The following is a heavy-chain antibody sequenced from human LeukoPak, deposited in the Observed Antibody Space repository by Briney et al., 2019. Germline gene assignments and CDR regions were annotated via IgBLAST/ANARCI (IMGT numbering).Heavy chain of an antibody. CDR3: ARAIRGVMIVYYYYGLDV. Sequence: SETLSLTCAVYGGSFSGYYWSWIRQPPGKGLEWIGEINHGGSTNYNPSLKSRVTISVDTSKKQFSLKLSSVTDADTAVYYCARAIRGVMIVYYYYGLDVWGQGTTVTVSS. CDR2: INHGGST. CDR1: GGSFSGYY. D-gene: IGHD3-10*01. J-gene: IGHJ6*02. V-gene: IGHV4-34*01.